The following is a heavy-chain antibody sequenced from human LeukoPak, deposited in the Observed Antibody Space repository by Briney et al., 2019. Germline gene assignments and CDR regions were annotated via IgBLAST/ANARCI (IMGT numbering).Heavy chain of an antibody. J-gene: IGHJ4*02. V-gene: IGHV3-23*01. CDR3: ARDYADYVGYFFFDY. D-gene: IGHD4-17*01. CDR1: GFTFSYYS. Sequence: GGSLRLSCAASGFTFSYYSMTWVRQAPGKGLEWVSSISGGGETTYYADSAKGRFTISRDNSQNTLYLQMNSLRAEDTAVYYCARDYADYVGYFFFDYWGQGTLVTVSS. CDR2: ISGGGETT.